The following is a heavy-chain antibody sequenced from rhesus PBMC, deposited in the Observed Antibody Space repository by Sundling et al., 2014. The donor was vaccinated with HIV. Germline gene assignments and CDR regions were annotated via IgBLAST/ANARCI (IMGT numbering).Heavy chain of an antibody. CDR2: IYWDDDK. Sequence: QVTLKESGPALVKPTQTLTLTCTFSGFSLSVFSLSTSGMGVGWIRQAPGKALEWLAHIYWDDDKRYSTSLKSRLTHTPKDISKNQVVLTMTNMDPVDTATYYCSRSRFWGDSYGLDSWGQGVVVTVSS. D-gene: IGHD3-34*01. J-gene: IGHJ6*01. V-gene: IGHV2-174*02. CDR3: SRSRFWGDSYGLDS. CDR1: GFSLSVFSLSTSGMG.